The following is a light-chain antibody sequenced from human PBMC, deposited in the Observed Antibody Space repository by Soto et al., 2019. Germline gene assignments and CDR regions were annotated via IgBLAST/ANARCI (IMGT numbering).Light chain of an antibody. J-gene: IGKJ1*01. Sequence: DLQLTHSPSTLSGSVGDRVTITCRASQTIRSWLAWYQQKPGKAPKLLIYKASTLKSGVPSRFSGSGSGTEFTLTISSLQPDDFATYYCQHYNSYSEAFGQGTKVDTK. CDR2: KAS. CDR3: QHYNSYSEA. CDR1: QTIRSW. V-gene: IGKV1-5*03.